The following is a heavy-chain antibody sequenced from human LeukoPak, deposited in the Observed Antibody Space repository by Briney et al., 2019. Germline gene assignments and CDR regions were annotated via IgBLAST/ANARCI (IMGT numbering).Heavy chain of an antibody. CDR2: IRPDGSPV. J-gene: IGHJ6*02. D-gene: IGHD3/OR15-3a*01. V-gene: IGHV3-7*01. CDR3: ARFGLPYSIDL. CDR1: GFTFNQHS. Sequence: GGSLRLSCIASGFTFNQHSMSWVRQAPVKGLEWVASIRPDGSPVFYVDSVKGRFTFSRDNAKNSLDLQMNSLRAEDTAVYYCARFGLPYSIDLWGQGTMVTVSS.